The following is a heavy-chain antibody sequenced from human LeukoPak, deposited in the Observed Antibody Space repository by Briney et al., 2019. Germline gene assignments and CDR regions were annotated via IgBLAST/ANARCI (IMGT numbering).Heavy chain of an antibody. D-gene: IGHD3-22*01. CDR1: GFSLTTSGMC. Sequence: SGPTLVNPAQTLTLTCTFSGFSLTTSGMCVSWIRQPPGKALEWLARIDWDGDKFYSPSLKTRLTISKDDSKNQVVLTMTNVDPLDTATYYCARFTDVSSGYYILDYWGQGAHVSVSS. CDR3: ARFTDVSSGYYILDY. CDR2: IDWDGDK. J-gene: IGHJ4*02. V-gene: IGHV2-70*17.